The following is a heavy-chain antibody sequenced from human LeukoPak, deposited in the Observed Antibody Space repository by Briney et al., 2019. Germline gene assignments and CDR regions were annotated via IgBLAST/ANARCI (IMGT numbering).Heavy chain of an antibody. D-gene: IGHD3-9*01. CDR1: GYTFTSYY. CDR2: INPSGGST. CDR3: ARDLPDILTGYSYYYCMDV. V-gene: IGHV1-46*01. Sequence: GASVKVSCKASGYTFTSYYMHWVRQAPGQGLEWMGIINPSGGSTSYAQKFQGRVTMTRDMSTSTVYMELSSLRSEDTAVYYCARDLPDILTGYSYYYCMDVWGKGTTVTVSS. J-gene: IGHJ6*03.